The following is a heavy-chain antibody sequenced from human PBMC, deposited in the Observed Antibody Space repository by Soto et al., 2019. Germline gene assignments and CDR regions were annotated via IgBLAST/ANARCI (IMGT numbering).Heavy chain of an antibody. J-gene: IGHJ4*02. V-gene: IGHV3-23*01. CDR2: ISCSGGST. Sequence: LRLSCPASRFTFSSYAMSCVRQSPGKGLEWFSAISCSGGSTYYAYSVKCRFTISRDNSKNTLYLQMNSLRAEDTAVYYCAKRVIGIAAAGTTFDYWGQGTLVTVSS. CDR3: AKRVIGIAAAGTTFDY. D-gene: IGHD6-13*01. CDR1: RFTFSSYA.